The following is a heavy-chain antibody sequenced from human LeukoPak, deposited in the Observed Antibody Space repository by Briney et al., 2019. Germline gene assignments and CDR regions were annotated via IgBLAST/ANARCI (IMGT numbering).Heavy chain of an antibody. CDR1: GGSFSGYY. V-gene: IGHV4-34*01. CDR3: ARGGYYDSSGYYIGNDY. CDR2: INHSGST. J-gene: IGHJ4*02. D-gene: IGHD3-22*01. Sequence: SETLSLTCAVYGGSFSGYYWSWIRQPPGKGLEWIGEINHSGSTNYNPSLKSRVTISVDTSKNQFSLKLSSVTAADTAVYYCARGGYYDSSGYYIGNDYWGQGTLVTVSS.